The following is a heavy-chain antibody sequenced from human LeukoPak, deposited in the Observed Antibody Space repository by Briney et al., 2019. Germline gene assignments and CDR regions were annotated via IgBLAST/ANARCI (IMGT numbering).Heavy chain of an antibody. V-gene: IGHV1-2*02. CDR3: ARDWSSGPPNWFDP. Sequence: ASVKVSCKASGGTFSSYAISWVRQAPGQGLEWLGWINPDSGVTFYAQQFQGRVIMTRDTSISTVYMELTNLRSDDTAVYHCARDWSSGPPNWFDPWGQGTQVTVSS. CDR2: INPDSGVT. J-gene: IGHJ5*02. D-gene: IGHD1-26*01. CDR1: GGTFSSYA.